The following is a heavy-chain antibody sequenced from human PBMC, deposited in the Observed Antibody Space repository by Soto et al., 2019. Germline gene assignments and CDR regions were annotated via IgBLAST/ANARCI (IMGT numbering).Heavy chain of an antibody. V-gene: IGHV1-18*01. Sequence: ASVKVSCKASGYTFTSYGISWVRQAPGQGLEWMGWISAYNGNTNYAQKLQGRVTMTTDTSTSTAYMELRSLRSDDTAVYYCARDYYDFWSGFNKTFDYWGQGTLVTVSS. J-gene: IGHJ4*02. CDR3: ARDYYDFWSGFNKTFDY. CDR2: ISAYNGNT. CDR1: GYTFTSYG. D-gene: IGHD3-3*01.